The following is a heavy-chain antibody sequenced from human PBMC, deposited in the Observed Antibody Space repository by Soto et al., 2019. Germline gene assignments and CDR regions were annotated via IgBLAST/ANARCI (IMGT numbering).Heavy chain of an antibody. D-gene: IGHD2-15*01. CDR1: GFTFSAYS. Sequence: GGSLRLSCAASGFTFSAYSMNWVRQAPGKGLEWVSYINSGSTYIYYAGSVKGRFTISRDNAKNSLYLQMNSLRAEDTAVYYCARDRARYCSGGSCPDAFDIWGQGTLVTVSS. V-gene: IGHV3-21*01. CDR2: INSGSTYI. CDR3: ARDRARYCSGGSCPDAFDI. J-gene: IGHJ3*02.